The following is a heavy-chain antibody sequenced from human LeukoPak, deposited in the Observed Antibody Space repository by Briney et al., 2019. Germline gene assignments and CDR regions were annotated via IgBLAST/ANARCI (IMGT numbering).Heavy chain of an antibody. CDR1: GFTFSSYW. Sequence: GGSLRLSCAASGFTFSSYWMSWVRQAPGKGLEWVANIKQDGGEKYYVDSVKGRFTISRDNALNSLYLQMNSLRAEDTAAYYCARDRSVADAYYYGMDVWGQGTTVTVSS. CDR2: IKQDGGEK. D-gene: IGHD6-19*01. V-gene: IGHV3-7*01. J-gene: IGHJ6*02. CDR3: ARDRSVADAYYYGMDV.